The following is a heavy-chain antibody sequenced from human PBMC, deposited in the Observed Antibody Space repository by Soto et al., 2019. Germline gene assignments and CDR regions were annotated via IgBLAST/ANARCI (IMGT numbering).Heavy chain of an antibody. CDR1: GGSISSGGYY. CDR3: ARAAHYSSPFRWFDP. D-gene: IGHD6-13*01. J-gene: IGHJ5*02. CDR2: IYYSGST. Sequence: QVQLQESGPGLVKPSQTLSLTCTVSGGSISSGGYYWSWIRQHPGKGLEGIGSIYYSGSTYYNPSLKSRVSISVDTAKNQFSLKLSSVTAADTAVYYCARAAHYSSPFRWFDPWGKGTLVTVSS. V-gene: IGHV4-31*03.